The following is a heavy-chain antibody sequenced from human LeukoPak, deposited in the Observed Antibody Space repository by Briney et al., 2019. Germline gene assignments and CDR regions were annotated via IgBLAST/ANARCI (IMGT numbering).Heavy chain of an antibody. Sequence: GRSLRLSCAASGFTFSSYDMHWVRQAPGKGLEWVAVIWYDGSNKYYADSVKGRLTISRDNSKNTLYLQMNSLRAEDTAVYYCARDWLSAGGYTSGYWGQGTLVTVSS. D-gene: IGHD5-12*01. CDR3: ARDWLSAGGYTSGY. CDR1: GFTFSSYD. V-gene: IGHV3-33*01. J-gene: IGHJ4*02. CDR2: IWYDGSNK.